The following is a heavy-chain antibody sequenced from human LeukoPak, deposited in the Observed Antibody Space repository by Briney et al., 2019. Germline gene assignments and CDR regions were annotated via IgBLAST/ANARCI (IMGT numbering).Heavy chain of an antibody. D-gene: IGHD1-26*01. CDR2: IIPIFGTA. CDR3: ARASPPYSGSFREGFDY. V-gene: IGHV1-69*13. J-gene: IGHJ4*02. Sequence: SVKVSCKASGGTFSSYAISWVRQAPGQGLEWMGGIIPIFGTANYAQKFQGRVTITADESTSTAYMELRSLRSDDTAVYYCARASPPYSGSFREGFDYWGQGTLVTVSS. CDR1: GGTFSSYA.